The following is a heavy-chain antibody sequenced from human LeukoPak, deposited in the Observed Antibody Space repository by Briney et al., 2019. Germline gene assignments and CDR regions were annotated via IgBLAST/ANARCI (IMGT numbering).Heavy chain of an antibody. V-gene: IGHV1-46*01. CDR3: ARGHLGLGYFDY. CDR1: GYTFTSHY. D-gene: IGHD7-27*01. J-gene: IGHJ4*02. Sequence: ASVKVSCKASGYTFTSHYIHWLRQAPGQHLEWMGVIHPSGGSTNYAQGFQGRVTMTRDTSTSTVYMELSSLSSDYTAVYSCARGHLGLGYFDYWGQGTLVTVSS. CDR2: IHPSGGST.